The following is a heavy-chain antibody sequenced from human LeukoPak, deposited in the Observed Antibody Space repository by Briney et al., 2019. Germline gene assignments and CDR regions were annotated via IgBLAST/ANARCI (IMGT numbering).Heavy chain of an antibody. J-gene: IGHJ5*02. V-gene: IGHV1-18*01. Sequence: ASVKVSCTASDYVFTFYGITWVRQAPGQGLEWLGWISPHNGQTLYAHEVQDRVIMTTDASTTTAYMELRSLRSDDTAVYYCAKTREHDLDDLWGQGTLVTVSS. CDR2: ISPHNGQT. CDR1: DYVFTFYG. CDR3: AKTREHDLDDL. D-gene: IGHD1-26*01.